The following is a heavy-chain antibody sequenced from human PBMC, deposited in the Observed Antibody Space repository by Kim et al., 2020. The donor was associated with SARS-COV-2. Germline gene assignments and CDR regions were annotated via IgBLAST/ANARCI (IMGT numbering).Heavy chain of an antibody. CDR1: GFTFSSYS. J-gene: IGHJ6*03. Sequence: GGSLRLSCAASGFTFSSYSMNWVRQAPGKGLEWVSSISSISSYIYYADSVKGRFTISRDNAKNSLYLQMNSLRAEDTALYYCARDGQFVAWLSPWYYYYYMDVWGNETMVTVSS. V-gene: IGHV3-21*01. D-gene: IGHD3-3*01. CDR2: ISSISSYI. CDR3: ARDGQFVAWLSPWYYYYYMDV.